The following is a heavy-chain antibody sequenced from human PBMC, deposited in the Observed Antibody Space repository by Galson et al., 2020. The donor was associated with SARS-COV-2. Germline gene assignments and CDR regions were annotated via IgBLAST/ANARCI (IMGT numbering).Heavy chain of an antibody. CDR2: ISYDGSNK. V-gene: IGHV3-30*18. CDR3: AKDLGYYDLWSGYLPSNTYYYYYYGMDV. CDR1: GFTFSSYG. J-gene: IGHJ6*02. D-gene: IGHD3-3*01. Sequence: GGSLRLSCAASGFTFSSYGMHWVRQAPGKGLEWVAVISYDGSNKYYADSVKGRFTISRDNSKNTLYLQMNSLRAEDTAVYYCAKDLGYYDLWSGYLPSNTYYYYYYGMDVWGQGTTVTVSS.